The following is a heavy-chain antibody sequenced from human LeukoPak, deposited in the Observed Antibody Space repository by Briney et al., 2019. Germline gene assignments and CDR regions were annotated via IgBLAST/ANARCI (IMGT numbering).Heavy chain of an antibody. CDR3: ARKASSGSYYPLYYYYYMDV. V-gene: IGHV4-59*12. Sequence: SETLSLTCYVSGGSISSYYWSWIRQPPGKGLEWIGYIYYSGSTNYNPSLKSRVTISVDTSKNQFSLKLSSVTAADTAVYYCARKASSGSYYPLYYYYYMDVWGKGTTVTVSS. CDR2: IYYSGST. J-gene: IGHJ6*03. CDR1: GGSISSYY. D-gene: IGHD3-10*01.